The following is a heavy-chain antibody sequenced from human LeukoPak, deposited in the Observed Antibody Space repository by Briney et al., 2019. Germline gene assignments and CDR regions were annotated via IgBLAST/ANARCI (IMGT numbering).Heavy chain of an antibody. CDR1: GYSFTTYW. CDR2: IYPGDSDT. Sequence: GESLKISCKGSGYSFTTYWIGWVRQMPGRGLEWMGIIYPGDSDTRYSPSFQGQVTISADKSISTAYLQWRSLKASDTAMYYCARTAVAGTFSHSDYWGQGTLVTVSS. J-gene: IGHJ4*02. D-gene: IGHD6-19*01. CDR3: ARTAVAGTFSHSDY. V-gene: IGHV5-51*01.